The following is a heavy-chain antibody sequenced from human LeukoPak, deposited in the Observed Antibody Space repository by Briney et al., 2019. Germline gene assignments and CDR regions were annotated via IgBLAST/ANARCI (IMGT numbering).Heavy chain of an antibody. V-gene: IGHV3-23*01. D-gene: IGHD3-3*01. CDR1: GFTFSSYA. Sequence: GGSLRLSCAASGFTFSSYAMSWVRQAPGKGLEWASAISGSGGSTYYADSVKGRFTISRDNSKNTLYLQMNSLRAEDTAVYYCAKRGHDFWSGYYNDYYYGMDVWGQGTTVTVSS. CDR3: AKRGHDFWSGYYNDYYYGMDV. CDR2: ISGSGGST. J-gene: IGHJ6*02.